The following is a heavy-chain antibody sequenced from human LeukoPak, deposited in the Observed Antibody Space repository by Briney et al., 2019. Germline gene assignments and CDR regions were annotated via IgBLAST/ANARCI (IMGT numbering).Heavy chain of an antibody. J-gene: IGHJ3*02. CDR2: ISYDGSNK. Sequence: GGSLRLSCAASGFTFSSYAMHWVRQAPGKGLEWVAVISYDGSNKYYADSVKGRFTISRDNSKNTLYLQMNSLRAEDTAVYYCARGRLGATHDAFDIWGQGTMVTVS. CDR1: GFTFSSYA. V-gene: IGHV3-30*04. D-gene: IGHD1-26*01. CDR3: ARGRLGATHDAFDI.